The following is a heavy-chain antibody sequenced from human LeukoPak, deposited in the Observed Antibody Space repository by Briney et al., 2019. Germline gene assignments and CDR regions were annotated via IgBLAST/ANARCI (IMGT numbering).Heavy chain of an antibody. CDR2: IRTSGSLI. CDR3: AREGSLG. Sequence: GGSLRLSCAASGFTFSSYGMHWVRQAPGKGLEWVSYIRTSGSLISYADSVKGRFTISRDDARNSLYLQMDSLRAEDTAVYYCAREGSLGWGQGTMVTVSS. D-gene: IGHD3-10*01. V-gene: IGHV3-48*04. CDR1: GFTFSSYG. J-gene: IGHJ3*01.